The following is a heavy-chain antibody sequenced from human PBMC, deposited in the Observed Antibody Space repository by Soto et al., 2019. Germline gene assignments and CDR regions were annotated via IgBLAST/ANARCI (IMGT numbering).Heavy chain of an antibody. J-gene: IGHJ4*02. CDR1: GFTVSSNY. CDR2: IYSGGST. CDR3: ARASGMIVVLFDY. Sequence: LRLSCAASGFTVSSNYMSWVRQAPGKGLEWVSVIYSGGSTYYADSVKGRFTISRDNSKNTLYLQMNSLRAEDTAVYYCARASGMIVVLFDYWGQGTLVTVSS. D-gene: IGHD3-22*01. V-gene: IGHV3-53*01.